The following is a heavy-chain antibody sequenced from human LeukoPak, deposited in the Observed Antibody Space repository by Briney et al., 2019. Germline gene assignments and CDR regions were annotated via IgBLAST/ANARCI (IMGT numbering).Heavy chain of an antibody. CDR1: GYTFTGYY. D-gene: IGHD3-22*01. Sequence: ASVKVSCKASGYTFTGYYMHWVRQAPGQGLEWMGWINLNSGDRNYAQKFQGRVTMTRDTSSSTAYMEVSRLRSDDTAVYYCARDPRYDDSSGTIYWGQGALVTVSS. CDR2: INLNSGDR. V-gene: IGHV1-2*02. J-gene: IGHJ4*02. CDR3: ARDPRYDDSSGTIY.